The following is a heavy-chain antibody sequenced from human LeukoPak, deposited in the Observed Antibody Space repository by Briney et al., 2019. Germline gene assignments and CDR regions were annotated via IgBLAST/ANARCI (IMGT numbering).Heavy chain of an antibody. Sequence: PSETLSLTCTVSGGSISSYYWSWIRQPPGKGLEWIGYIYYSGSTNYNPSLKSRVTISVDTSKNQFSLKLSSVTAADTAVYYCARDYGYSGSWMGWFDPWGQGTLVTVSS. CDR1: GGSISSYY. V-gene: IGHV4-59*01. CDR2: IYYSGST. D-gene: IGHD6-13*01. CDR3: ARDYGYSGSWMGWFDP. J-gene: IGHJ5*02.